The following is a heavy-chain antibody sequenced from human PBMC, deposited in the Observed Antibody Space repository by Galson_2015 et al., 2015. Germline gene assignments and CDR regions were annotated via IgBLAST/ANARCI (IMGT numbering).Heavy chain of an antibody. D-gene: IGHD4/OR15-4a*01. CDR1: GGSISSSNW. CDR3: TRGVVLISAYFDC. J-gene: IGHJ4*02. Sequence: SETLSLTCAVSGGSISSSNWWSWVRQPPGKGLEWIGEIYHSGTTYYNPSLKSRITISVDKSKNQFSLNLSSVTAADTAVYYCTRGVVLISAYFDCWGQGTLVTLSS. V-gene: IGHV4-4*02. CDR2: IYHSGTT.